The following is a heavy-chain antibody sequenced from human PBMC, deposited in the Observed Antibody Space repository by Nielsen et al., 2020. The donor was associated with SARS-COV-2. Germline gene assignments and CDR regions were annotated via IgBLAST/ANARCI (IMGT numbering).Heavy chain of an antibody. V-gene: IGHV3-23*01. CDR2: LSASGGST. CDR1: GFTFNIYA. J-gene: IGHJ3*01. CDR3: AKDGVVRGDALDL. D-gene: IGHD3-10*01. Sequence: GGSLRLSCAASGFTFNIYAMTWFRRAPGRGLQWVTGLSASGGSTYYTDSVKGRFSISRDNSKNTLFLQMHSLRGKDTALYYCAKDGVVRGDALDLWGQGTMVTVSS.